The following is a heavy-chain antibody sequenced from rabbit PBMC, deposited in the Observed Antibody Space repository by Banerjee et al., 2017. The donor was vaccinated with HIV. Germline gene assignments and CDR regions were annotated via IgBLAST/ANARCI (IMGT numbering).Heavy chain of an antibody. V-gene: IGHV1S40*01. CDR2: IYTGSGTT. Sequence: QSLEESGGDLVKPGASLTVTCTASGFTLSSYWICWVRQAPGKGLEWIACIYTGSGTTYYASWAKGRYTISKTSSTTVTLQMTSLTAADTATYFCARGVGYSYDDYGDPHFDPWGPGTLVTVS. J-gene: IGHJ2*01. CDR3: ARGVGYSYDDYGDPHFDP. D-gene: IGHD2-1*01. CDR1: GFTLSSYW.